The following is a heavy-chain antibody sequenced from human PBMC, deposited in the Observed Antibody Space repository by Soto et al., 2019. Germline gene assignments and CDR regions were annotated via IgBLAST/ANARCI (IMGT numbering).Heavy chain of an antibody. CDR3: ARDWGYCDYFRN. CDR2: ISDSSSTM. J-gene: IGHJ4*02. CDR1: GFTFSSYS. D-gene: IGHD4-17*01. Sequence: EVQLVESGGGLVQPGGSLRLSCAASGFTFSSYSMNWVRQAPGKGLDWVSYISDSSSTMYYADSVKGRFTISRDNAKNTLYLEMNSLRDDDTAVYDGARDWGYCDYFRNWVQGTLVTVSS. V-gene: IGHV3-48*02.